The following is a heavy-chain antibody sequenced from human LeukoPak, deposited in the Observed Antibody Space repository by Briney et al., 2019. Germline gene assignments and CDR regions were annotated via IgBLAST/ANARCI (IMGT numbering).Heavy chain of an antibody. Sequence: SETLSLTCTVSGGSISNYYWSWIRQPPGKGLEWIGHIYYSGITTYDPSFKSRVIISVDTSKNQFFLRLSSVTAADTAVYYCARVMASGWTGFDYWGQGALVTVSS. V-gene: IGHV4-59*01. CDR3: ARVMASGWTGFDY. CDR1: GGSISNYY. D-gene: IGHD6-19*01. CDR2: IYYSGIT. J-gene: IGHJ4*02.